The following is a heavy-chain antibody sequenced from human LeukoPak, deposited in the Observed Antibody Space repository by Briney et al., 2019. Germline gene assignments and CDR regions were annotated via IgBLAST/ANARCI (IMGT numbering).Heavy chain of an antibody. Sequence: ETLSLTCSVSGGSIRSNNYYWGWIRQAPGKGLEWVSAISGSGGSTYYADSVKGRFTISRDNSKNTLYLQMNSLGAEDTAVYYCAKGTVVTAIGSAFDIWGQGTMVTVSS. V-gene: IGHV3-23*01. CDR2: ISGSGGST. J-gene: IGHJ3*02. D-gene: IGHD2-21*02. CDR1: GGSIRSNNYY. CDR3: AKGTVVTAIGSAFDI.